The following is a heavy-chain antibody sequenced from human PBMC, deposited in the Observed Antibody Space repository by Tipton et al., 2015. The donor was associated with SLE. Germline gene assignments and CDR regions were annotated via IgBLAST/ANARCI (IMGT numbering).Heavy chain of an antibody. V-gene: IGHV4-59*01. CDR1: GGAISNFY. Sequence: TLSLTCTVSGGAISNFYWCWIRQPPGKGLGWIGHISYREITNYNPSLKSRVTMSVDESKNQFSLNLSSVTAADTAVYYCARYYYGSGSQYMVAFLDNWSQGTLVTVSS. CDR2: ISYREIT. D-gene: IGHD3-10*01. CDR3: ARYYYGSGSQYMVAFLDN. J-gene: IGHJ4*02.